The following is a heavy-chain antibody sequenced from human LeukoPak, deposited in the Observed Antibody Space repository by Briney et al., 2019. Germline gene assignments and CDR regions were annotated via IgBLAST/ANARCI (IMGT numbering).Heavy chain of an antibody. Sequence: GGSLRLSCAASGFTFSSYAMSWVRQAPGKGLEWVSAISGSGGSTYYADSVKCRFTISRDNSKNTLYLQMNSLRAEDTAVYYCAKDKRGYCSGGSCYGLGDYFDYWGQGTLVTVSS. J-gene: IGHJ4*02. CDR2: ISGSGGST. CDR1: GFTFSSYA. D-gene: IGHD2-15*01. V-gene: IGHV3-23*01. CDR3: AKDKRGYCSGGSCYGLGDYFDY.